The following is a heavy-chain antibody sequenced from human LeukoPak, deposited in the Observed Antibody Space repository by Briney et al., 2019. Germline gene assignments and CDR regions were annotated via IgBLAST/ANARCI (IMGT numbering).Heavy chain of an antibody. CDR3: ATSHDSAGND. CDR1: GFAFSDVW. J-gene: IGHJ4*02. Sequence: VGSLRLSCAASGFAFSDVWMSWVRQAQGKGLEGVANIRHDGNAKNYVPSVRGRFTISRDNAKNSLYLQMNSLTVEDTAVYYCATSHDSAGNDWGQGTLVTVSS. V-gene: IGHV3-7*01. D-gene: IGHD2-15*01. CDR2: IRHDGNAK.